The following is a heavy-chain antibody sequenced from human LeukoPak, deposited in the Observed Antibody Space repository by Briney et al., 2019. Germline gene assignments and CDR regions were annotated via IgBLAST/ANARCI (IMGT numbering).Heavy chain of an antibody. CDR1: GFTFRTYS. D-gene: IGHD2-2*01. V-gene: IGHV3-30*01. J-gene: IGHJ5*02. Sequence: PGRSLRLSCAASGFTFRTYSMHWVRQAPGKGLEWVAVISYDGGDQYYADSVKGRFTISRDNSKNTLFLQMNSLRAEDTAVYYCARRLTQYDCFDPWGQGILVTVSS. CDR3: ARRLTQYDCFDP. CDR2: ISYDGGDQ.